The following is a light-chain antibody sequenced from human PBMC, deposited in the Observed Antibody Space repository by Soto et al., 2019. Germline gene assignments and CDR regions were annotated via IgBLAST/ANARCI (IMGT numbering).Light chain of an antibody. CDR3: FSYAGSRVV. J-gene: IGLJ2*01. CDR2: EIT. CDR1: SSDVGAYNL. Sequence: QSALTQPASVSGSPGQSITISCTGTSSDVGAYNLVSWYQQHPGKAPKLMIYEITKRPSGVSNRFSGSKSDNTASLTISGLQAEDEADYYCFSYAGSRVVFGGGTKLTVL. V-gene: IGLV2-23*02.